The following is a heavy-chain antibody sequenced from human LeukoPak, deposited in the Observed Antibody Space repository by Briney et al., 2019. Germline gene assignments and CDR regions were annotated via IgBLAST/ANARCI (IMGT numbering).Heavy chain of an antibody. V-gene: IGHV1-69*13. J-gene: IGHJ6*03. CDR1: GGTFSSYA. D-gene: IGHD3-10*01. Sequence: ASVKVSCKASGGTFSSYAISWVRQAPGQGLEWMGGIIPIFGTANYAQKFQGRVTITADESTSTAYMELSSLRSEDTAVYYCASSNYYGSGSYLWDSNYYYYMDVWGKGTTVTISS. CDR3: ASSNYYGSGSYLWDSNYYYYMDV. CDR2: IIPIFGTA.